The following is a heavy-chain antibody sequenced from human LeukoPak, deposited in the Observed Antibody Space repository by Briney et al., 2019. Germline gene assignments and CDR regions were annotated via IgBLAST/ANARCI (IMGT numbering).Heavy chain of an antibody. J-gene: IGHJ3*02. CDR2: IYYSGST. Sequence: SETLSLTCTVSGGSISSYYWSWIRQPPGKGLEWIGYIYYSGSTNYNPSLKSRVTISVDTSKNQFFLKLSSVTAADTAVYYCASLVNYGDQNAFDIWGQGTMVTVSS. D-gene: IGHD4-17*01. V-gene: IGHV4-59*08. CDR3: ASLVNYGDQNAFDI. CDR1: GGSISSYY.